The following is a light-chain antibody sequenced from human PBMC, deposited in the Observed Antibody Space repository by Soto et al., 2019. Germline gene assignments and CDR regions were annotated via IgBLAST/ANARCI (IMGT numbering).Light chain of an antibody. CDR3: AAWDDSLRGVV. Sequence: QSVLTQSPSASGTPGQRVTISCSGSLSNIGSNFIYWYQQLPGSAPKLLINRNNERPSGVPDRFSGSKSGTSASLAISGLRSEDEADYHCAAWDDSLRGVVFGGGTKLPS. CDR2: RNN. V-gene: IGLV1-47*01. J-gene: IGLJ2*01. CDR1: LSNIGSNF.